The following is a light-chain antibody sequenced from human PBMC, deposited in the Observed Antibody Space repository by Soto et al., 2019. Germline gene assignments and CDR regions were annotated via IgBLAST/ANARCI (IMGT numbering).Light chain of an antibody. CDR2: GAS. CDR3: QQYGSSPIT. J-gene: IGKJ5*01. V-gene: IGKV3-20*01. Sequence: VGVTQSPGTLSLSPGERATVSCRASRRVSTNHLVWYHQKPGQSPRLLMYGASSRATGIPDRISGTGSGTDFPLTISRLEPEDYAVYYCQQYGSSPITFGKGKRLEIK. CDR1: RRVSTNH.